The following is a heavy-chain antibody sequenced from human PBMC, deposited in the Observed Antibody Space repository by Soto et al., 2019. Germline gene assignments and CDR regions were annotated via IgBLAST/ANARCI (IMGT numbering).Heavy chain of an antibody. V-gene: IGHV3-23*01. D-gene: IGHD3-10*01. CDR1: GFTFSNYA. CDR2: ISGSGGNT. Sequence: ESGGGLVQPGGSLRLSCAASGFTFSNYAMSWVRQAPGKGLGWVSTISGSGGNTYYADAVKGRFTISRDSSKNTLYLQMNSLRAEDTAVYYCAKDRVVRGVAGAFDIWGQGTMVTVSS. J-gene: IGHJ3*02. CDR3: AKDRVVRGVAGAFDI.